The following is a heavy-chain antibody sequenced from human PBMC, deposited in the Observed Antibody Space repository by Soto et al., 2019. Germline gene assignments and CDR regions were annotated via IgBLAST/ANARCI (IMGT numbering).Heavy chain of an antibody. Sequence: SETLSLTCTVSGGNISSGGYYWSWLRQHPGKGLEWIGYIYYSGSTYYNPSLKSRVTISVDTSKNQFSLKLSSVTAADTAVYYCARAKKGIAAAENWFDPWGQGTLVTVSS. D-gene: IGHD6-13*01. CDR3: ARAKKGIAAAENWFDP. CDR1: GGNISSGGYY. CDR2: IYYSGST. J-gene: IGHJ5*02. V-gene: IGHV4-31*03.